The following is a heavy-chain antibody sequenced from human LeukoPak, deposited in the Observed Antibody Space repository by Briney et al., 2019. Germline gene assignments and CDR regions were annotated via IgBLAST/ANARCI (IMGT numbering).Heavy chain of an antibody. J-gene: IGHJ5*02. CDR1: GHTFTSYY. CDR3: ARAPDLAYCGGDCWIGWFDP. Sequence: ASVKVSCKASGHTFTSYYMHWVRQAPGQGLEWMGIINPSGGSTSYAQKFQGRVTMTRDTSTSTVYMELSSLRSEDTAVYYCARAPDLAYCGGDCWIGWFDPWGQGTLVTVSS. V-gene: IGHV1-46*01. CDR2: INPSGGST. D-gene: IGHD2-21*02.